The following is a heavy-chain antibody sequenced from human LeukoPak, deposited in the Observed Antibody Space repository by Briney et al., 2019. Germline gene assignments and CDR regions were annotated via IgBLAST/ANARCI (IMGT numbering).Heavy chain of an antibody. CDR1: GGSISSSNW. CDR2: IYHSGST. Sequence: PSGTLSLTCAVSGGSISSSNWWSWVRQPPGKGLEWIGEIYHSGSTNYNPSLKSRVTISVDKSKNQFSLKLSSVTAADTAVYYCAARVAAAGLYFQHWGQGTLVTVSS. D-gene: IGHD6-13*01. CDR3: AARVAAAGLYFQH. J-gene: IGHJ1*01. V-gene: IGHV4-4*02.